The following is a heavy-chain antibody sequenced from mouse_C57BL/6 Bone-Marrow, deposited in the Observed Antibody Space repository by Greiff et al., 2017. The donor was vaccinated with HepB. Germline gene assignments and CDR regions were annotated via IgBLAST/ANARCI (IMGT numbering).Heavy chain of an antibody. D-gene: IGHD1-1*01. CDR1: GFNIQDYY. Sequence: VQLQQSGAELVKPGASVKLSCTASGFNIQDYYMPWVKQRTEQGLEWIGKSDPEDGEIKYAPKFQGKATITADTSYNTAYLQLSSLTSEDTAVYYCAAYYYGSSGFDYWGQGTTLTVSS. CDR2: SDPEDGEI. CDR3: AAYYYGSSGFDY. J-gene: IGHJ2*01. V-gene: IGHV14-2*01.